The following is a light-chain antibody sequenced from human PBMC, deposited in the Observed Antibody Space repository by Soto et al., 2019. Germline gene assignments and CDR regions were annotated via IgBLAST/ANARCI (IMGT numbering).Light chain of an antibody. V-gene: IGKV1-39*01. CDR2: AAS. CDR3: QQSYSTPLT. Sequence: DIQMTQSPSSLSASVGDRVTITCRASQSISSYLNWYQQKPGKAPKLLIYAASSLQSGVPSRFSGSGSGTDFTLTISSLQPYYFATYYCQQSYSTPLTFGGGPKLDIK. CDR1: QSISSY. J-gene: IGKJ4*01.